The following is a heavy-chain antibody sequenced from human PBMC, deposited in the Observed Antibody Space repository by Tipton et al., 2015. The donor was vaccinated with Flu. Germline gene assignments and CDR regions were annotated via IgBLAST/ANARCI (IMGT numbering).Heavy chain of an antibody. D-gene: IGHD3-10*01. CDR3: ARSTYHYGSGSSDY. J-gene: IGHJ4*02. CDR1: GDSISSRYY. V-gene: IGHV4-38-2*02. CDR2: IFRTGST. Sequence: TLSLTCTISGDSISSRYYWGWIRQPPGKGLEWIGNIFRTGSTYHNPSLKSRVTISLDTAKNQFSQRLSSVTAADTAVYYCARSTYHYGSGSSDYWGQGTLVTVSS.